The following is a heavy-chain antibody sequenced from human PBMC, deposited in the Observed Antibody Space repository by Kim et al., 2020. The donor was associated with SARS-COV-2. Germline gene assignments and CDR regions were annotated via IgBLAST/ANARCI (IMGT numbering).Heavy chain of an antibody. CDR2: IYWDNDK. J-gene: IGHJ5*02. CDR3: ARHNHHAYYYGWFDP. Sequence: SGPTLVKPTQTLTLTCSLSGFSISSGGVGVAWIRQPPGEALEFLALIYWDNDKGYSPSLKNRLTITKDTSKNQVVLTMTNMGPVDTGTYYCARHNHHAYYYGWFDPWGQGTPVTVSS. D-gene: IGHD3-16*01. CDR1: GFSISSGGVG. V-gene: IGHV2-5*02.